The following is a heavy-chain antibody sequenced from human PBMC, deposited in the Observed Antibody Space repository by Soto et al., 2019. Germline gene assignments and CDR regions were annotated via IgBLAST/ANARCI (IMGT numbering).Heavy chain of an antibody. D-gene: IGHD2-15*01. V-gene: IGHV3-7*04. J-gene: IGHJ4*02. Sequence: EVQLVESGGALVQPGGSLRLSCTSSGFTFSTYWMTWVRQAPGKGLEWVANINEDGDVKYYVDSVKGRFTISRDNAKNSLDLQMSGLGAEDTAVYYCAWDLLRRFDSWGQGTLVTVSS. CDR2: INEDGDVK. CDR1: GFTFSTYW. CDR3: AWDLLRRFDS.